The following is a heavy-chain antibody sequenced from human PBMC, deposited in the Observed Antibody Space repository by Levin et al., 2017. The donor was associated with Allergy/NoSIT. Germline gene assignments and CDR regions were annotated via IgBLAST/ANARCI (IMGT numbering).Heavy chain of an antibody. CDR1: GSTFTA. CDR2: INAGNGNT. V-gene: IGHV1-3*01. D-gene: IGHD1-26*01. Sequence: EASVKVSCKTSGSTFTAHWVRQAPGQRPEWMGWINAGNGNTRYSQNFQGRLTFTWDTSASTAYMELSSLTSEDTAVYYCARDRRSGNTDGFDIWGQGTMVTVSS. CDR3: ARDRRSGNTDGFDI. J-gene: IGHJ3*02.